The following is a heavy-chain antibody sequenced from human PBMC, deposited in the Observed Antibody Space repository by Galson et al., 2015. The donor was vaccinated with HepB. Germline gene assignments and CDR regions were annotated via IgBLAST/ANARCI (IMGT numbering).Heavy chain of an antibody. V-gene: IGHV1-69*13. Sequence: SVKVSCKASGGTFSSYAISWVRQAPGQGLEWMGGINPIFGTANYAQKFQGRVTITADESTSAAYMELSSLRSEDTAVYYCARGYSSSWSTYFDYWGQGTLVTVSS. CDR2: INPIFGTA. CDR1: GGTFSSYA. CDR3: ARGYSSSWSTYFDY. J-gene: IGHJ4*02. D-gene: IGHD6-13*01.